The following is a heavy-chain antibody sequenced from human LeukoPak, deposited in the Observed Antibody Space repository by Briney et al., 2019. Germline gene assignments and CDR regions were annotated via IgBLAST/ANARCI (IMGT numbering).Heavy chain of an antibody. D-gene: IGHD3-9*01. CDR1: GYTFSTYA. V-gene: IGHV7-4-1*02. CDR2: INTNTGNP. CDR3: ARVNPYILAPGAFDY. Sequence: ASVKVSCKTSGYTFSTYALNWVRQAPGQGLEWMGWINTNTGNPTYAQGFTGRFVFSLDTSVSTAYMQISSLQAEDTAVYYCARVNPYILAPGAFDYWGQGTLVTVSS. J-gene: IGHJ4*02.